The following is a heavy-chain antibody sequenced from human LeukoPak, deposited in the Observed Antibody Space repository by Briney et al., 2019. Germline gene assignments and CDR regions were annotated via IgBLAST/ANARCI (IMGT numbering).Heavy chain of an antibody. Sequence: PSETLSLTCTVSGGSISSYYWSWIRQPAGKRLEWIGRIYTSGSTNYNPSLKSRVTMSVDTSKNQFSLKLSSVTAADTAVYYCARGIIAGYSSSSAALAFDIWGQGTMVTVSS. CDR2: IYTSGST. CDR1: GGSISSYY. CDR3: ARGIIAGYSSSSAALAFDI. V-gene: IGHV4-4*07. D-gene: IGHD6-13*01. J-gene: IGHJ3*02.